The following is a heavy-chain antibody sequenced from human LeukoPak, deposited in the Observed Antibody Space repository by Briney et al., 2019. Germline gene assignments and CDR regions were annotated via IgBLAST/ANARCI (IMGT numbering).Heavy chain of an antibody. D-gene: IGHD6-19*01. J-gene: IGHJ4*02. CDR1: GGSINSGDYY. V-gene: IGHV4-39*07. Sequence: SETLSLTCTVSGGSINSGDYYWGWIRQPPGKGLEWIGSIYYSGNTYYNPSLKSRVTISVDTSKNQFSLILTSVTAADTAVYYCARKQWVPYYFDYWGQGTLVTVSS. CDR3: ARKQWVPYYFDY. CDR2: IYYSGNT.